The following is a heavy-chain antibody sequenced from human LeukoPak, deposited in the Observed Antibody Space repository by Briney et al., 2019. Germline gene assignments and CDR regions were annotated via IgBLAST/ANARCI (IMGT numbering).Heavy chain of an antibody. D-gene: IGHD4-17*01. J-gene: IGHJ3*02. V-gene: IGHV1-18*01. CDR2: ISAYNGNT. CDR1: GYTFTSYG. CDR3: ARGLDYGDYVFPAFDI. Sequence: AASVKVSCKASGYTFTSYGISWVRQAPGQGLEWMGWISAYNGNTNYAQKLQGRVTMTTDTSTSTAYMELRSLRSDDTAVYYCARGLDYGDYVFPAFDIWGQGTMVTVSS.